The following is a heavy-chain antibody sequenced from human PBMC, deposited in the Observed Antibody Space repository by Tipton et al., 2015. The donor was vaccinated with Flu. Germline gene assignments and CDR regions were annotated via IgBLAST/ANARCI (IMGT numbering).Heavy chain of an antibody. CDR1: GDSIGSRYF. J-gene: IGHJ4*02. Sequence: TLSLTCSVSGDSIGSRYFWGWIRQPPGKGLEWIGNIHRSGTTYHNPSLKNRVTISVDASKNQFSLEVSSVTAADTAVYYCARGLYKLELGAFDSWGQGTLVTVSS. CDR3: ARGLYKLELGAFDS. CDR2: IHRSGTT. D-gene: IGHD1-14*01. V-gene: IGHV4-38-2*02.